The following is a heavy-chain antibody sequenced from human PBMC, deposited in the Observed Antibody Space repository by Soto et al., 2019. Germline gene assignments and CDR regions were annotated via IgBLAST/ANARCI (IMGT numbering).Heavy chain of an antibody. Sequence: GGSLRLSCAASGFTFSSYSMNWVRQAPGKGLEWVSSISSSSSYIYYADSVKGRFTISRDNAKNSLYLQMNSLRAEDTAVYYCARVRPVYGDRGPTGMDVWGQGTTVTVSS. J-gene: IGHJ6*02. V-gene: IGHV3-21*01. CDR3: ARVRPVYGDRGPTGMDV. CDR1: GFTFSSYS. CDR2: ISSSSSYI. D-gene: IGHD2-21*01.